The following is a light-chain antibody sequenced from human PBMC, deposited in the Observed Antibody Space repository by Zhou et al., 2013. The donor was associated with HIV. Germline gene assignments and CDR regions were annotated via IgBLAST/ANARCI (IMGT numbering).Light chain of an antibody. CDR3: QQANSFPLT. CDR1: QNVGNF. V-gene: IGKV1-12*01. CDR2: GAS. Sequence: DIQMTQSPSSLSASVGDRVTITCRTSQNVGNFLNWYHQKPGKAPKLLIYGASTLQSGVPSRFSGSGSGTEFTLTINNLQPEDFATYYCQQANSFPLTFGGGTRVDIK. J-gene: IGKJ4*01.